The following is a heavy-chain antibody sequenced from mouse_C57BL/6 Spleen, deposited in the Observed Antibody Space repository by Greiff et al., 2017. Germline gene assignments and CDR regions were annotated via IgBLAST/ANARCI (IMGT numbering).Heavy chain of an antibody. J-gene: IGHJ2*01. CDR2: ISDGGSYT. V-gene: IGHV5-4*01. CDR3: ARDEDY. Sequence: EVKLVESGGGLVKPGGSLKLSCTASGYTFTSYAMSWVSQTPEKRLEWVATISDGGSYTYYTDNVKGRVTLTRDNAKINLYLQMSHLNAEDTAMYYCARDEDYWGQGTTLTVSS. CDR1: GYTFTSYA.